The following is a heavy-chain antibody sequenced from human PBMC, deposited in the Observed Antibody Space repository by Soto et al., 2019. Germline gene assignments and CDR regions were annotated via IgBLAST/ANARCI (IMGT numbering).Heavy chain of an antibody. J-gene: IGHJ6*04. Sequence: QVQLVESGGGVVQPGGSLRLSCTASGFTFTTFGIHWVRQAPGKGLEWVALISYNGHNKYYSDTVKGRFTISRDNYKYTLNLQMKSLRTEARAMYSYAKDLQASGTHNSYYYGMEAWGKGTTVSVS. CDR1: GFTFTTFG. CDR2: ISYNGHNK. D-gene: IGHD1-1*01. V-gene: IGHV3-30*18. CDR3: AKDLQASGTHNSYYYGMEA.